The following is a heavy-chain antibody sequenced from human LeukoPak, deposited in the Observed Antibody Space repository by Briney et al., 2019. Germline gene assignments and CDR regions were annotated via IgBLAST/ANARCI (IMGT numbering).Heavy chain of an antibody. D-gene: IGHD6-6*01. CDR2: INHSGST. J-gene: IGHJ5*02. V-gene: IGHV4-34*01. CDR3: ARGSPHKYSTSGDWFDP. Sequence: SETLSLTCAVYGGSFSGYYWSWIRQPPGKGLEWIGEINHSGSTNYNPSLKSRVTISIDTSKNQFSLKLSSVTAADTAVYYCARGSPHKYSTSGDWFDPWGQGTLVTVSS. CDR1: GGSFSGYY.